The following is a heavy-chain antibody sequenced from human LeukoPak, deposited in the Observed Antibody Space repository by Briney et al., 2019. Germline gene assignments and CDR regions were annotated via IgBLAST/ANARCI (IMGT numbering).Heavy chain of an antibody. V-gene: IGHV1-8*01. CDR2: MNPNSGNT. D-gene: IGHD6-13*01. J-gene: IGHJ6*02. CDR1: GYTLTELS. CDR3: ASYSSSWSYYGMDV. Sequence: GASVKVSCKVSGYTLTELSMHWVRQAPGKGLEWMGWMNPNSGNTGYAQKFQGRVTMTRNTSISTAYMELSSLRSEDTAVYYCASYSSSWSYYGMDVWGQGTTVTVSS.